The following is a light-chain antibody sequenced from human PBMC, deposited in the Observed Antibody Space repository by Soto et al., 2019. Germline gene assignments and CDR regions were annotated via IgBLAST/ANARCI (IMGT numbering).Light chain of an antibody. Sequence: QSVLTQPPAVSGAPGQRVTISCTGSSSNIGAGYVYWYQQLRGAAPKLLIYWNNQRPSGVPDRFSGSKSGTSASLAISGLRSEDEADYYCAAWDDSLSAVYVFGTCTKVTVL. V-gene: IGLV1-47*01. CDR3: AAWDDSLSAVYV. CDR2: WNN. J-gene: IGLJ1*01. CDR1: SSNIGAGY.